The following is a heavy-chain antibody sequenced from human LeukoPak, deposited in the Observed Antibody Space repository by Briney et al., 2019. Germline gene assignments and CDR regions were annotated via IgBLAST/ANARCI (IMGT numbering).Heavy chain of an antibody. CDR3: AREILRFDF. V-gene: IGHV7-4-1*02. CDR2: INTHSGNP. J-gene: IGHJ3*01. Sequence: ASVKVSCKASGYSFNSQGANWVRQAPGQGLEWMGWINTHSGNPTYAQGFTGRFVFTLDASVSTTYLQISSLKPEDTAIYYCAREILRFDFWGQGTMVTVSS. CDR1: GYSFNSQG.